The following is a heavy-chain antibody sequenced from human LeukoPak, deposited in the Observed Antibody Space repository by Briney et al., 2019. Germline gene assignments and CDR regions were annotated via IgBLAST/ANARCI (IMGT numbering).Heavy chain of an antibody. CDR2: ISSSSSYI. CDR3: ARVIVPAAMGAVDY. Sequence: GGSLRLSCAASRFTFSSYAMNWVRQAPGKGLEWVSSISSSSSYIYYADSVKGRFTISRDNAKNSLYLQMNSLRAEDTAVYYCARVIVPAAMGAVDYWGQGTLVTVSS. J-gene: IGHJ4*02. D-gene: IGHD2-2*01. V-gene: IGHV3-21*01. CDR1: RFTFSSYA.